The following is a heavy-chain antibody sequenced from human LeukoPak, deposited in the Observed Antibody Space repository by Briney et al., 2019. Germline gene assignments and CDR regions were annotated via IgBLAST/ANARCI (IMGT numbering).Heavy chain of an antibody. Sequence: GGSLRLSRAASGFTFSSYGMNWVRQAPGKGLEWVSSISSGSSYIYYADSVKGRFTISRDNAKNSLFLQMNGLRAEDTAVYYCARDRMATIDFDYWGQGTLVTVSS. CDR1: GFTFSSYG. CDR3: ARDRMATIDFDY. CDR2: ISSGSSYI. D-gene: IGHD5-24*01. V-gene: IGHV3-21*01. J-gene: IGHJ4*02.